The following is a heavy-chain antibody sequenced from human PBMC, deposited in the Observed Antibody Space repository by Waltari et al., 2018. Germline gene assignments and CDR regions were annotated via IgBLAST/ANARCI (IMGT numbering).Heavy chain of an antibody. CDR1: GYSFSTYA. Sequence: QVQLVQSGAEVKKPGSSVTVSCIPSGYSFSTYALSWVRQAPGPGLEWMGGIVPILGVASYAQKFQDSVTITAVESTGTVYMELSSLRSDDTAVYFCARDVGADFWSGYWSYSFHYWGQGTLVTVSS. V-gene: IGHV1-69*04. CDR2: IVPILGVA. CDR3: ARDVGADFWSGYWSYSFHY. D-gene: IGHD3-3*01. J-gene: IGHJ4*02.